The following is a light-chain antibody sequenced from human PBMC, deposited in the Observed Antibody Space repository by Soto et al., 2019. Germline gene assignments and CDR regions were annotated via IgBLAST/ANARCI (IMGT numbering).Light chain of an antibody. CDR3: SSYAGSSVV. CDR1: SSDVGGYNY. Sequence: QSVLTQPPSASGSPGQSVTISCTGTSSDVGGYNYVSWYQQHPGKAPKLMIYEVSKRPSGVPDRFSGSKSGNPASLTVSGLQAEDEADYYCSSYAGSSVVFGGGTKVTVL. V-gene: IGLV2-8*01. CDR2: EVS. J-gene: IGLJ2*01.